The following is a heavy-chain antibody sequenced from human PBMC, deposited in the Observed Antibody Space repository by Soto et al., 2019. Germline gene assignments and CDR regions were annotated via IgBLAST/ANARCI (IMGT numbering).Heavy chain of an antibody. Sequence: GESLKISCKGSGYSFTSYWIGWVRQMPGKGLEWMGIIYPGDSDTRYSPSFQGQVTISADKSISTAYLQWSSLKASDTAMYYCARAGYCSGGSCYSNNWFDPWGQGTLVTVSS. V-gene: IGHV5-51*01. CDR3: ARAGYCSGGSCYSNNWFDP. CDR2: IYPGDSDT. J-gene: IGHJ5*02. D-gene: IGHD2-15*01. CDR1: GYSFTSYW.